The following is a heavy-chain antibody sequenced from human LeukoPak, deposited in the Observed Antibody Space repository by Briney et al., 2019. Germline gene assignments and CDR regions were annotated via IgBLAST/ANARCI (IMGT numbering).Heavy chain of an antibody. CDR2: INHSGST. CDR1: GGSISSYY. J-gene: IGHJ6*02. V-gene: IGHV4-34*01. D-gene: IGHD2-15*01. CDR3: ASRPVVVAATNYYYGMDV. Sequence: SETLSLTCTVSGGSISSYYWSWIRQPPGKGLEWIGEINHSGSTNYNPSLKSRVTISVDTSKNQFSLKLSSVTAADTAVYYCASRPVVVAATNYYYGMDVWGQGTTVTVSS.